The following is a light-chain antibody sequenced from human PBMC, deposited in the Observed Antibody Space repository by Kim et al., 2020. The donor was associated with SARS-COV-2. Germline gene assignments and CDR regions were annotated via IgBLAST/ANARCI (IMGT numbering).Light chain of an antibody. Sequence: SSELTQDPAVSVALGQTVRITCQGDSLRKYYASWYQQKPGQAPILVIHGKDNRPSGIPDRFSGSSSGITASLTITGAQAEDEADYYGNSRDSSGNRRGFG. J-gene: IGLJ2*01. V-gene: IGLV3-19*01. CDR2: GKD. CDR1: SLRKYY. CDR3: NSRDSSGNRRG.